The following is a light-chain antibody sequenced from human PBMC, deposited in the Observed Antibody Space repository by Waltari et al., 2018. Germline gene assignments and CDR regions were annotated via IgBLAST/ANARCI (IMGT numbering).Light chain of an antibody. V-gene: IGLV3-21*04. CDR3: LVWHSTTDHHGV. CDR2: YAS. CDR1: NIGRKS. Sequence: SYVVTQSPSVSVAPGETARITCGGDNIGRKSVHWYQQRPGQAPVLVISYASDRPSGIPERFSGSNSGNTATLTISWVEADDEADYYCLVWHSTTDHHGVFGGGTKLTVL. J-gene: IGLJ2*01.